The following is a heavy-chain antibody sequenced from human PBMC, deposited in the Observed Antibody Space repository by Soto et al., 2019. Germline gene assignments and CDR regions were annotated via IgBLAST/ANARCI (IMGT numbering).Heavy chain of an antibody. J-gene: IGHJ4*02. CDR2: IYYGGST. D-gene: IGHD3-16*01. CDR3: AAMWDNYDYAWD. V-gene: IGHV4-39*02. Sequence: QLQLQESGPGLVKPSETLSLTCTVSGGSISSSSYYWGWIRQPPGEGLEWIGSIYYGGSTYYNPSLKSRVTISVVTSKHHFSLKLSSMTAADTAVYYCAAMWDNYDYAWDWGQGDLVTVSS. CDR1: GGSISSSSYY.